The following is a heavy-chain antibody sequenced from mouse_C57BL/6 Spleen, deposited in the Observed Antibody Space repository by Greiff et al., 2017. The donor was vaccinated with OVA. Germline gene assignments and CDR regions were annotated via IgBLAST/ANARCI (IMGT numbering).Heavy chain of an antibody. J-gene: IGHJ3*01. CDR2: IDPENGDT. D-gene: IGHD1-1*01. CDR3: TWDYGSSPAWFAY. Sequence: EVKLMESGAELVRPGASVKLSCTASGFNIKDDYMHWVKQRPEQGLEWIGWIDPENGDTEYASKFQGKATITADTSSNTAYLQLSSLTSEDTAVYYCTWDYGSSPAWFAYWGQGTLVTVSA. V-gene: IGHV14-4*01. CDR1: GFNIKDDY.